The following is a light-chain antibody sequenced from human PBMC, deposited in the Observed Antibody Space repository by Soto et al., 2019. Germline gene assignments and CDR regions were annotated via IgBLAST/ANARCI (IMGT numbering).Light chain of an antibody. V-gene: IGKV1-13*02. J-gene: IGKJ5*01. CDR1: QGVSSA. CDR3: QQFNSYPLIT. Sequence: AIQLTQSPSSLSASVGDRVTITCRASQGVSSALAWYQQKPGKAPKLLIYDASSLESGVPSRFSGSGSGTDFTLTISSLQPEDFATYYCQQFNSYPLITVGQGTRLDIK. CDR2: DAS.